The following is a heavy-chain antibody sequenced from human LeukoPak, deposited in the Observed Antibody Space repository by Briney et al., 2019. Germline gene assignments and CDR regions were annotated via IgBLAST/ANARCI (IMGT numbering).Heavy chain of an antibody. D-gene: IGHD4-11*01. J-gene: IGHJ3*02. CDR2: IYHSGST. V-gene: IGHV4-38-2*02. CDR1: GYSISSGYY. CDR3: ASTEAAVDAFDI. Sequence: PSETLSLTCTVSGYSISSGYYWGWIRQPPGKGVEWIGSIYHSGSTYYNPSLKSRVTISVDTSKNQFSLKLSSVTAADTAVYYCASTEAAVDAFDIWGQGTMVTVSS.